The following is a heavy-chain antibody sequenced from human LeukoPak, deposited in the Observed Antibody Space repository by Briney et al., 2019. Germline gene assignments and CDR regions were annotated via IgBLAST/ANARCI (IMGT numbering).Heavy chain of an antibody. V-gene: IGHV3-11*04. Sequence: GGSLRLSCAASGFTFSDYYMSWIRQAPGKGLEWVSYISSSGSTIYYADSVKGRFTISRDNAKNSLYLQMNSLRAEDTAVYYCAREYHYGSGSLDIYYWGQRTLVTVSS. CDR3: AREYHYGSGSLDIYY. D-gene: IGHD3-10*01. J-gene: IGHJ4*02. CDR1: GFTFSDYY. CDR2: ISSSGSTI.